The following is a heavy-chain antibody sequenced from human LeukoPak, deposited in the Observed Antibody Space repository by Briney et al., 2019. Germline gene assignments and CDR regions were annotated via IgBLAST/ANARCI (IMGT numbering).Heavy chain of an antibody. CDR2: IYYSGST. CDR1: GGSISSYY. CDR3: ARGDVVVPAASHYYYYGMDV. V-gene: IGHV4-59*01. D-gene: IGHD2-2*01. J-gene: IGHJ6*02. Sequence: SETLSPTCTVSGGSISSYYWSWIRQPPGKGLEWIGYIYYSGSTNYNPSLKSRVTISVDTSKNQFSLKLSSVTAADTAVYYCARGDVVVPAASHYYYYGMDVWGQGTTVTVSS.